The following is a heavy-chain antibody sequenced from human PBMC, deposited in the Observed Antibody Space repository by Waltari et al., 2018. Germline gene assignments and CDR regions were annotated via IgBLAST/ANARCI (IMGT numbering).Heavy chain of an antibody. CDR3: ARGNYCSGGSCPDY. Sequence: QVQLQQWGAGLLKPSETLSLTCAVYGGSFSGYYWSWIRQPPGKGLEGIGESNHNGRINYNPSLKSRVTISIDTSKNQFALRLTSVTAADTAVYYCARGNYCSGGSCPDYWGQGTLVTVSS. D-gene: IGHD2-15*01. CDR1: GGSFSGYY. CDR2: SNHNGRI. J-gene: IGHJ4*02. V-gene: IGHV4-34*01.